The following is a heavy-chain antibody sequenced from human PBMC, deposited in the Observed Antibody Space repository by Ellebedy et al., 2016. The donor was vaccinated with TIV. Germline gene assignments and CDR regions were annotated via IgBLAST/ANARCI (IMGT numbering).Heavy chain of an antibody. Sequence: SETLSLXCAVYGGSFSGYYWSWIRQPPGKGLEWIGEINHSGSTNYNPSLKSRVTISVDTSKNQFSLKLSSVTAADTAVYYCARKRRAAAGNDYWGQGTLVTVSS. CDR2: INHSGST. CDR1: GGSFSGYY. V-gene: IGHV4-34*01. D-gene: IGHD6-13*01. J-gene: IGHJ4*02. CDR3: ARKRRAAAGNDY.